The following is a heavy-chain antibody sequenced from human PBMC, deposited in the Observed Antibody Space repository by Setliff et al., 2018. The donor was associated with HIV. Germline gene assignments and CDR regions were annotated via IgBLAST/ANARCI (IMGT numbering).Heavy chain of an antibody. CDR1: GYTFTSYD. CDR3: ARRIAFDI. J-gene: IGHJ3*02. V-gene: IGHV1-8*02. CDR2: INPNSGNT. Sequence: ASVKVSCTASGYTFTSYDINWVRQATGQGLEWMGWINPNSGNTGYAQKFQGRVAMTRDTSINTVYMELSSLRSEDTAVYYCARRIAFDIWGQGTMVTVSS.